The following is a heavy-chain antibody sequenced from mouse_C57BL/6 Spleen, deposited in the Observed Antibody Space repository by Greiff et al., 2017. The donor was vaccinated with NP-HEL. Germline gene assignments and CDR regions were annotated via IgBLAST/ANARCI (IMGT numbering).Heavy chain of an antibody. V-gene: IGHV3-6*01. J-gene: IGHJ2*01. CDR2: ISYDGSN. CDR1: GYSITSGYY. Sequence: EVKLVESGPGLVKPSQSLSLTCSVTGYSITSGYYWNWIRQFPGNKLEWMGYISYDGSNNYNPSLKNRISITRDTSKNQFFLKCNSVTTEDTATYYCARDHYYGSSYFDYWGQGTTLTVSS. CDR3: ARDHYYGSSYFDY. D-gene: IGHD1-1*01.